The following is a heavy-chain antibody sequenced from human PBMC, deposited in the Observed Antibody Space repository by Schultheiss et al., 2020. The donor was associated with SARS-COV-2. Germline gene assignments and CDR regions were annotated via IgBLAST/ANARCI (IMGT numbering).Heavy chain of an antibody. CDR1: GFTFSSYD. J-gene: IGHJ5*02. Sequence: GGSLRLSCAASGFTFSSYDMHWVRQATGKGLEWVSAIGTAGDTYYPGSVKGRFTISKENAKNSLYLQMNRLRAGDTAVYYCARGRGYDFWSGYYTTAWFDPWGQGTLVTVSS. V-gene: IGHV3-13*01. CDR3: ARGRGYDFWSGYYTTAWFDP. CDR2: IGTAGDT. D-gene: IGHD3-3*01.